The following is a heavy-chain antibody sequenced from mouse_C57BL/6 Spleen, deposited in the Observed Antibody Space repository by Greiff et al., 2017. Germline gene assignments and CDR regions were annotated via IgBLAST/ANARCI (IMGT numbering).Heavy chain of an antibody. D-gene: IGHD1-1*01. V-gene: IGHV1-50*01. J-gene: IGHJ1*03. CDR1: GYTFTSYW. CDR3: ARGGTVVATRGYFDV. Sequence: QVQLQQPGAELVKPGASVKLSCKASGYTFTSYWMQWVKQRPGQGLEWIGEIDPSDSYTTYTQKFKGKATLTVDTSSSTAYMQLSSLTSEDSAVYYCARGGTVVATRGYFDVWGTGTTVTVSS. CDR2: IDPSDSYT.